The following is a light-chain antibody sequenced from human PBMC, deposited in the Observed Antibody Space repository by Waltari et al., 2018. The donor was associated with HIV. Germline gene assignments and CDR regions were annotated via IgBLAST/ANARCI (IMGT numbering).Light chain of an antibody. CDR1: GPNIGAGYD. CDR3: QSYDSSLTMV. J-gene: IGLJ2*01. Sequence: QSVLPQPPSVSGAPGQRVTISCTGGGPNIGAGYDVNWSQRLPGTAPKLLIFATINRPSGVPDRFSGSSSGTSASLAITGLQAEDEADYYCQSYDSSLTMVFGGGTKVTVL. V-gene: IGLV1-40*01. CDR2: ATI.